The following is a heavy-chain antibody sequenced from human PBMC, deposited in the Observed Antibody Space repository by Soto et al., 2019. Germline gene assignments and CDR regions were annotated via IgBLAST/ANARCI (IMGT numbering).Heavy chain of an antibody. CDR3: AKETYYHDTRGYYVFDY. CDR2: ISYDGSKK. Sequence: QVQLVESGGGVVQPGRSLTLSCAASEFTFSSYGIHWVRKAPGKGLEWVAVISYDGSKKQYADSVKGRFTISRDNSKNTLHLQMNSLRAEDTAVYYCAKETYYHDTRGYYVFDYWGQGTLVTVSS. D-gene: IGHD3-22*01. V-gene: IGHV3-30*18. CDR1: EFTFSSYG. J-gene: IGHJ4*02.